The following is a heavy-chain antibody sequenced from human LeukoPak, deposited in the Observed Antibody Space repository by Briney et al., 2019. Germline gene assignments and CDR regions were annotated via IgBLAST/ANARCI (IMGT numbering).Heavy chain of an antibody. V-gene: IGHV4-31*03. CDR1: GGAISSGSSY. CDR3: ARAEGGTCQN. CDR2: IYYSGST. J-gene: IGHJ4*02. D-gene: IGHD2-15*01. Sequence: SQTLSLTCTVSGGAISSGSSYWSWIRQPAGKGLEWIGYIYYSGSTYYNPSLKSRVTISVDTSKNQFSLNLNSVTAADTAVYFCARAEGGTCQNWGQGTLVTVSS.